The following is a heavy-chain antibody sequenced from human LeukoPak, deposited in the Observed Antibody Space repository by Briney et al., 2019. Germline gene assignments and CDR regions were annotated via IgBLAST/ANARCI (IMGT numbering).Heavy chain of an antibody. CDR1: GGSISSNNW. D-gene: IGHD4-11*01. CDR3: AREVTRHDYSNYARTRSFDY. CDR2: IYHSGST. Sequence: SGTLSLTCAVSGGSISSNNWWSWVRQPPGKGLEWIGEIYHSGSTNYNPSLKSRVTISVDTSKNQFSLKLSSVTAADTAVYYCAREVTRHDYSNYARTRSFDYWGQGTLVTVSS. J-gene: IGHJ4*02. V-gene: IGHV4-4*02.